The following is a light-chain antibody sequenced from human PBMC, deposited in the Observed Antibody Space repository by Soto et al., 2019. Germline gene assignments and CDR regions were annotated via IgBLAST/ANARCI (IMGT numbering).Light chain of an antibody. CDR2: DAS. V-gene: IGKV1-5*01. J-gene: IGKJ1*01. CDR1: QSISSW. Sequence: DIQMTQSPSTLSASLGDRVTINCRASQSISSWLAWYQQKPGKAPKLLIYDASSLESGVPSRFSGSGSGTEFTLTISSLQPDDFATYYCQQYNSYAVTFGQGTKVDIK. CDR3: QQYNSYAVT.